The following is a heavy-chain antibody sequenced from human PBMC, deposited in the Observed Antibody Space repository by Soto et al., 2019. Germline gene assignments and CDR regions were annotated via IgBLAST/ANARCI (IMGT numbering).Heavy chain of an antibody. J-gene: IGHJ4*02. CDR1: GGSVSSGSYY. V-gene: IGHV4-61*01. Sequence: SETLSLTCTVSGGSVSSGSYYWSWIRQPPGKGLEWIGYIYYSGSTNYNPSLKSRVTISVDTSKNQFSLKLSSVTAADTAVYYCAREGIAAPKAYSGPGTLVTVFS. CDR2: IYYSGST. CDR3: AREGIAAPKAY. D-gene: IGHD6-13*01.